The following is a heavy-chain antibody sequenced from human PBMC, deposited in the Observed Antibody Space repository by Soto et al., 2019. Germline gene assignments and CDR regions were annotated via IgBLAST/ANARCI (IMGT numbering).Heavy chain of an antibody. J-gene: IGHJ6*02. Sequence: QVQLVESGGGVVQPGRSLRLSCAASGFTFSSYGMHWVRQAPGKGLEWVAVVSYDGSNKYYADSVKGRFTISRDNSKDTLYLQMNSRRAEDTAVYYWAEDRRDGWYSYGMDVWGQGTTVTVSS. CDR3: AEDRRDGWYSYGMDV. CDR2: VSYDGSNK. D-gene: IGHD6-19*01. V-gene: IGHV3-30*18. CDR1: GFTFSSYG.